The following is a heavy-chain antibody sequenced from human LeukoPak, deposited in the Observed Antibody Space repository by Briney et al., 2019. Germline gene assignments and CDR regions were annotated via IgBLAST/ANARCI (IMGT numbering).Heavy chain of an antibody. CDR3: ARSYSSSWRSPFDY. J-gene: IGHJ4*02. D-gene: IGHD6-13*01. V-gene: IGHV4-4*07. Sequence: SETLSLTCTVSGGSISSYYWSWIRQPAGKGLECIGLIYTSGSTNHNPSLKSRVTISVDTSKNQFSLKLSSVTAADTAVYYCARSYSSSWRSPFDYWGQGTLVTVSS. CDR1: GGSISSYY. CDR2: IYTSGST.